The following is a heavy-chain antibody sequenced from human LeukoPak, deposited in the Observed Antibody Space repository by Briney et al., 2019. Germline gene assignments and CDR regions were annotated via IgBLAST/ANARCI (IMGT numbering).Heavy chain of an antibody. D-gene: IGHD2-15*01. V-gene: IGHV3-23*01. J-gene: IGHJ4*02. Sequence: GGSLRLSCAASGFTFSSYAMSWVRQAPGKGLEWVSAISGSGGSTYYADSVKGRFTISRDNSKNTLYLQMNSLRAEDTAVYYCAEVAFGCSGGSCYHFDYWGQGTLVTVSS. CDR1: GFTFSSYA. CDR2: ISGSGGST. CDR3: AEVAFGCSGGSCYHFDY.